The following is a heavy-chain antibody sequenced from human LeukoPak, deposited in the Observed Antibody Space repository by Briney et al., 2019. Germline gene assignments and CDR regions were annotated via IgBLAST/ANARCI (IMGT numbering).Heavy chain of an antibody. Sequence: GGSLRLSCAASEFTFSGYWMNWVRQAPGKGPEWVANINQDGSEKHYVDSVNGRVTISRDNAKNSLFLQMNRLRVEDTAVFYCARDGFVGAADYWGQGTLVTVSS. V-gene: IGHV3-7*01. CDR2: INQDGSEK. CDR3: ARDGFVGAADY. J-gene: IGHJ4*02. CDR1: EFTFSGYW. D-gene: IGHD6-13*01.